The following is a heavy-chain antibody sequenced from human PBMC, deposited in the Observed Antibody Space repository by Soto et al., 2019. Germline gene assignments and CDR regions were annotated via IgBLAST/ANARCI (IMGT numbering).Heavy chain of an antibody. V-gene: IGHV3-7*05. D-gene: IGHD6-25*01. J-gene: IGHJ3*02. CDR3: ARDVSPGSGPYSLDAFAM. CDR1: GFTFSDYW. Sequence: EVQLVESGGGLVQPGESLRLSCAASGFTFSDYWMTWVRQAPGKGLEWVANIKKDESKKSYLDSVRGRFTISRDNARNSLYLQMDRLRAEDTALYYCARDVSPGSGPYSLDAFAMWGQGTMVTVYS. CDR2: IKKDESKK.